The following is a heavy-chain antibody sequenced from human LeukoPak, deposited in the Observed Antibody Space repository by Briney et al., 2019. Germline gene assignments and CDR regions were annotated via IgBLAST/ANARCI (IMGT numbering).Heavy chain of an antibody. Sequence: PGGSLRLSCAASGFSFSHYYMTWVRQTPGKGLDWVSVIYTGGGTNYGDSVKGRFTISRDNSKNTLYLQMNSLRADDTAIYYCARGQAYCGADCYSDWGQGTLVTVSS. J-gene: IGHJ4*02. CDR3: ARGQAYCGADCYSD. CDR2: IYTGGGT. V-gene: IGHV3-66*01. CDR1: GFSFSHYY. D-gene: IGHD2-21*02.